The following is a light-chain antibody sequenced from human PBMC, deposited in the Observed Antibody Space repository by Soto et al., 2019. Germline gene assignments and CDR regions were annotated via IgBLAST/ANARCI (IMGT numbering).Light chain of an antibody. CDR3: QRYNQWPIT. CDR1: QSAGTN. Sequence: LRTQSPATLTVSAGERAHLSCRASQSAGTNLAWYQPKPGQAPRLLIHGASTRATGIPARFSGSGSGTEFTITISSLQSEDFAVFYCQRYNQWPITFGPGTRLEIK. J-gene: IGKJ5*01. V-gene: IGKV3-15*01. CDR2: GAS.